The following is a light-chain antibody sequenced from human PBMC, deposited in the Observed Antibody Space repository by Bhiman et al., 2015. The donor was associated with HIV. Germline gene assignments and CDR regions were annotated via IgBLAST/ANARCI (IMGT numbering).Light chain of an antibody. J-gene: IGLJ1*01. CDR3: CSYAGRIYV. CDR1: SSDIGGSDS. Sequence: QSALTQPASVSGSPGQSITISCSGTSSDIGGSDSVSWYQHHPGKAPKLIIYEVSKRPSGVSNRFSGSKSGNTASLTISGLQAEDEADYYCCSYAGRIYVFGTGTKVTVL. V-gene: IGLV2-23*02. CDR2: EVS.